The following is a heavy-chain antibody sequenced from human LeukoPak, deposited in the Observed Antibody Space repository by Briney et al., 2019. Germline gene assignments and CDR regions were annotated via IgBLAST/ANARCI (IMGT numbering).Heavy chain of an antibody. CDR3: ARAAYDSNGFTANHDY. CDR2: LYSDGTT. V-gene: IGHV3-53*01. D-gene: IGHD5-18*01. Sequence: GGSLRLSCAASGFTFSTYWMHWVRQAPGKGLEWVSVLYSDGTTYYADSVKGRFTISRDHSRNTLYLQMNNLRAEDTAVYYCARAAYDSNGFTANHDYWGQGTLVTVSS. CDR1: GFTFSTYW. J-gene: IGHJ4*02.